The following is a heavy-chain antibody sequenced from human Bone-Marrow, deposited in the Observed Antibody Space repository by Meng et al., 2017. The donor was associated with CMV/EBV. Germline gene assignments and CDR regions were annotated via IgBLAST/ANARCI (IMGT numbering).Heavy chain of an antibody. CDR3: AHRRPLESGSYFRWFDP. V-gene: IGHV2-5*01. CDR2: IYWNDDK. D-gene: IGHD1-26*01. Sequence: SLSTSGVGVGWIRQPPGKALEWLALIYWNDDKRYSPSLKSRLTITKDTSKNQVVLTMTNMDPVDTATYYCAHRRPLESGSYFRWFDPWGQGTLVTVSS. CDR1: SLSTSGVG. J-gene: IGHJ5*02.